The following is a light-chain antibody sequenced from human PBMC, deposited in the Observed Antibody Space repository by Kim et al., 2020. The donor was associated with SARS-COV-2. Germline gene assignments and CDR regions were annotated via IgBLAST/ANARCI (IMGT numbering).Light chain of an antibody. Sequence: SSALTQDPAVSVALGQTVRITCQGDSLRSYYATWYQQKPGQAPIVVIYGKNNRPSGIPDRFSGSSSGNTASLTITGTQAGDEADYYCNSRDSNDYVVFGGGTQLTVL. CDR1: SLRSYY. J-gene: IGLJ2*01. CDR3: NSRDSNDYVV. V-gene: IGLV3-19*01. CDR2: GKN.